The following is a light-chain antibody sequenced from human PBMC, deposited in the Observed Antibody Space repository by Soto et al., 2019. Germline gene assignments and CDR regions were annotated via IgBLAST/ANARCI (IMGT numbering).Light chain of an antibody. CDR2: GAS. CDR1: QTVRANY. J-gene: IGKJ1*01. CDR3: QQYGDSPVT. V-gene: IGKV3-20*01. Sequence: VLTQSPRPLSSAPGDRATFSCRPSQTVRANYLAWYQQKPGQAPRLLIHGASNRATDIPDRISGSGSGTDFTLTISRLEPEDFAVYYCQQYGDSPVTFGQGTKVDI.